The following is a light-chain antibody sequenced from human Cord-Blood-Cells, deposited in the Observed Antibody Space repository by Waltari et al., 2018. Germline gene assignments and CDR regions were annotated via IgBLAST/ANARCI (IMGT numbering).Light chain of an antibody. CDR2: AAS. CDR3: QQSYSTPMYT. J-gene: IGKJ2*01. Sequence: DIQMTQSPSSLSASVGDRVTITCRASQSISSYLNWYQQKPGKAPKLLIYAASSLQSGFPSRFSGSGSVTDFTLTISSLQPEDFATYYCQQSYSTPMYTFGQGTKLEIK. CDR1: QSISSY. V-gene: IGKV1-39*01.